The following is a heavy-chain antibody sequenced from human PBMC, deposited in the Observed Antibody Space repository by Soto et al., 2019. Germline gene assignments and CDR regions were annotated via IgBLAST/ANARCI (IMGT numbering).Heavy chain of an antibody. CDR2: ISGSGGST. V-gene: IGHV3-23*01. CDR1: GFTFSSYA. CDR3: ARTYGSNSHIFYFGIDV. J-gene: IGHJ6*02. D-gene: IGHD4-4*01. Sequence: GGSLRLSCAASGFTFSSYAMSWVRQAPGKGLEWVSAISGSGGSTYYADSVKGRFTISRDNSKNTLYLQMNSLRAEDTAVYYCARTYGSNSHIFYFGIDVWGQGTKVTVSS.